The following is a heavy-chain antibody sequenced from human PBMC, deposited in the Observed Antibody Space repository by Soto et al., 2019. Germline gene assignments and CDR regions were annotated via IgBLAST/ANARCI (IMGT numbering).Heavy chain of an antibody. CDR2: IGTAGDT. J-gene: IGHJ4*02. CDR1: GFTFSNYD. D-gene: IGHD2-15*01. Sequence: EVQLVESGGGLVQPGGSLRLSCAASGFTFSNYDMHCVRQVTGNGLEWVSTIGTAGDTYYPGSVKGRFTIARENAKNSLYLQMNSLRAEDTAVYYRARGRLISLYYFDYWGQGTLVTVSS. CDR3: ARGRLISLYYFDY. V-gene: IGHV3-13*01.